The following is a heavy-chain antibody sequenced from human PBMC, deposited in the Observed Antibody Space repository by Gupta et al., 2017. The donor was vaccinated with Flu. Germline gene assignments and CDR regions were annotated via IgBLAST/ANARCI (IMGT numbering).Heavy chain of an antibody. CDR2: INPNSGGT. CDR1: GSTFTGYY. Sequence: QVQLVQSGAEVKKPGASVKVSCTASGSTFTGYYMHWVSQAPGQGLEWMGWINPNSGGTNYAQKFQGWVTMTRDTAISTAYMELSRLRSDDTAVYYCARERVGGVTTAYYYYGMDVWGQGTTVTVSS. D-gene: IGHD4-17*01. J-gene: IGHJ6*02. CDR3: ARERVGGVTTAYYYYGMDV. V-gene: IGHV1-2*04.